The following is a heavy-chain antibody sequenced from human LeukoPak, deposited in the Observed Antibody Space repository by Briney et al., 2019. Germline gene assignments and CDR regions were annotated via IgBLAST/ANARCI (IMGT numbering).Heavy chain of an antibody. D-gene: IGHD2-21*01. V-gene: IGHV3-74*01. Sequence: PGGSLRLSCAASGFTFSSYSMNWVRQAPGKGLVWVSRINTDGRSTSYGDSVKGRFTISRDNAKNTLYMQMNSLRAEDTAVYYCVRDVWGDRDSYFDYWGQGTLVTVST. CDR2: INTDGRST. J-gene: IGHJ4*02. CDR1: GFTFSSYS. CDR3: VRDVWGDRDSYFDY.